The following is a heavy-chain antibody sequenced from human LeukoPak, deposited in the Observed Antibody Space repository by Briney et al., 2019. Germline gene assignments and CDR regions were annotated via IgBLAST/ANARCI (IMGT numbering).Heavy chain of an antibody. V-gene: IGHV3-66*02. CDR1: GFTVSSNY. Sequence: GGSLRLSCAASGFTVSSNYMSWVRQAPGKGLEWVSVIYSGGSTYYADSVKGRFTISRDNSKNTLYLQMNSMRAEKTVVYYCGRVVGDCYYRGQGTLVTVSS. J-gene: IGHJ4*02. D-gene: IGHD2-21*01. CDR2: IYSGGST. CDR3: GRVVGDCYY.